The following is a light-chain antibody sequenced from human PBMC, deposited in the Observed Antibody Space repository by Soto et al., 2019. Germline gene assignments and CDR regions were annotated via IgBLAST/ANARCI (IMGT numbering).Light chain of an antibody. Sequence: QSVLTQPPSASAAPGQKVTISCTGRSSNIGKYFVSWCHQSPGTTPRLLIYDSNKRPSGSADRFSGSNSDTSATLGITGLQTVGEADYYCGTWDNALSAGVFGGGTKLTVL. CDR2: DSN. V-gene: IGLV1-51*01. J-gene: IGLJ3*02. CDR1: SSNIGKYF. CDR3: GTWDNALSAGV.